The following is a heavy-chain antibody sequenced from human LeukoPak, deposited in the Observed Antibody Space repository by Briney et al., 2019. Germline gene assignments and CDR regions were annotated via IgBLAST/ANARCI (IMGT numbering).Heavy chain of an antibody. V-gene: IGHV1-69*04. J-gene: IGHJ4*02. CDR3: ARDLDTRGYYYDSSGYYDY. CDR1: GGTFSSYA. Sequence: SVKVSCKASGGTFSSYAISWVRQAPGQVLEWMGRIIPILGIANYAQKFQGRVTITADKSTSTAYMELSSLRSEDTAVYYCARDLDTRGYYYDSSGYYDYWGQGTLVTVSS. D-gene: IGHD3-22*01. CDR2: IIPILGIA.